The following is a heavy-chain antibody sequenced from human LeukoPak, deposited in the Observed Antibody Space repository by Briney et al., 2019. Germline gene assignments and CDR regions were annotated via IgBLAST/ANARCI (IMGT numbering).Heavy chain of an antibody. D-gene: IGHD3-22*01. CDR1: GYTFTSYY. V-gene: IGHV1-46*01. CDR2: INPSGGST. Sequence: GASVTVSCKASGYTFTSYYMHWVRQAAGQGLEWMGIINPSGGSTSYAQKFQGRVTMTRDTSTSTVYMELSSLRSEDTAVYYCARGEITMIVVAPYYFDYWGQGTLVTVSS. CDR3: ARGEITMIVVAPYYFDY. J-gene: IGHJ4*02.